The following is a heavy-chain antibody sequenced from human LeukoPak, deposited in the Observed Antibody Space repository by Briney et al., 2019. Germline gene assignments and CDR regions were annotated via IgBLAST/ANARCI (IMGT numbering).Heavy chain of an antibody. J-gene: IGHJ4*02. D-gene: IGHD6-13*01. Sequence: GGSLRLSCAASGFTFSSYEMNWVRQAPGKGLEWVSYISSSGSTIYYADSVKGRFTISRDNAKNSLYLQMNSLRAEDTAVYYCARVEQQLFYGPNFDYWGQGTLVTVSS. CDR2: ISSSGSTI. CDR1: GFTFSSYE. CDR3: ARVEQQLFYGPNFDY. V-gene: IGHV3-48*03.